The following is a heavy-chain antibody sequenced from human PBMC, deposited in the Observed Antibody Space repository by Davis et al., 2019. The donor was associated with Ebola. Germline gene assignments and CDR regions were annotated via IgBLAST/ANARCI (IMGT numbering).Heavy chain of an antibody. CDR1: GFTFSGSG. Sequence: PGGSLRLSCAASGFTFSGSGMHWVRQAPGKGLEWVAVIWSDGSTKYYADSVKGRFTISRDNSRNTLYLQMNSLRADDTAVYYCARESPIEAADTGTFDHWGQGTLVTVSS. D-gene: IGHD6-13*01. V-gene: IGHV3-33*01. J-gene: IGHJ4*02. CDR2: IWSDGSTK. CDR3: ARESPIEAADTGTFDH.